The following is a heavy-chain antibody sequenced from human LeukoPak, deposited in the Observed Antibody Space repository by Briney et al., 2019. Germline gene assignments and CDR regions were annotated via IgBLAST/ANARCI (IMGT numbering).Heavy chain of an antibody. V-gene: IGHV3-9*01. CDR2: ISWNSNTI. CDR3: ARDWGQWGWGYYFDY. D-gene: IGHD1-26*01. CDR1: GFTFDDYA. Sequence: GRSLRLSCAASGFTFDDYAMYWVRQVPGKGLEWVSGISWNSNTIGYADSVKGRFTISRDSSKNTLYLQMNSLRAEDTAVYYCARDWGQWGWGYYFDYWGQGTLVTVSS. J-gene: IGHJ4*02.